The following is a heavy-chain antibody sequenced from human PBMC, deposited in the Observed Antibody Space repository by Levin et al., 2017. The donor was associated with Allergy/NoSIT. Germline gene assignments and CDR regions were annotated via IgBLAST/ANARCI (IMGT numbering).Heavy chain of an antibody. J-gene: IGHJ6*02. CDR1: GYSFISYW. D-gene: IGHD2-15*01. CDR2: VYPADSDA. V-gene: IGHV5-51*01. Sequence: HGESLKISCQGSGYSFISYWIAWVRLMPGKGLEWMGSVYPADSDATYNPSFLGQVSLSVDKSFNTAYLQWSRLKPSDTAMYYCAKIDSHSGYGMNVWGQGTPVTVSS. CDR3: AKIDSHSGYGMNV.